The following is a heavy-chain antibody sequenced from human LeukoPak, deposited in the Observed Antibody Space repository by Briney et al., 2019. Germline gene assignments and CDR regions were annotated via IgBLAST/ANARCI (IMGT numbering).Heavy chain of an antibody. CDR1: GGSISSYY. V-gene: IGHV4-4*07. CDR2: IYTSGST. CDR3: ASSIVVRGVMYGMDV. D-gene: IGHD3-10*01. Sequence: KPSETLPLTCTVSGGSISSYYWSWIRQPAGKGLEWIGRIYTSGSTNYNPSLKSRVTMSVDTSKNQFSLKLSSVTAADTAVYYCASSIVVRGVMYGMDVWGQGTTVTVSS. J-gene: IGHJ6*02.